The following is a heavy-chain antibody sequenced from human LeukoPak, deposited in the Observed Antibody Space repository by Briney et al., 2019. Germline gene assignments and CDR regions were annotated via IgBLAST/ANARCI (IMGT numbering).Heavy chain of an antibody. J-gene: IGHJ3*02. V-gene: IGHV4-59*01. D-gene: IGHD2-2*01. CDR2: IYYSGST. CDR1: GGSISSYY. Sequence: PSETLSLTCTVSGGSISSYYWSWIRQPPGKGLEWIGYIYYSGSTNYNPSLKSRVTISVDTSKNQFSLKLSSVTAADTAVYYCARRRYCSTTSCPDAFDIWGQGTMVTVSS. CDR3: ARRRYCSTTSCPDAFDI.